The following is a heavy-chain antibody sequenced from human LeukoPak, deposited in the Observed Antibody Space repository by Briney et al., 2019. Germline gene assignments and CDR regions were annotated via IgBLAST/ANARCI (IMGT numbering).Heavy chain of an antibody. J-gene: IGHJ5*02. CDR3: ARGITPYDFWSGYYGLNWFDP. CDR1: GVSISSSSYY. Sequence: SETLSLTCTVSGVSISSSSYYWGWIRQPPGKGLEGIGRIYYSGSTYYNPSLKSRLTISVDTSKNQFSLKLRSVTAADTAVYYCARGITPYDFWSGYYGLNWFDPWGQGTLVTVSS. V-gene: IGHV4-39*07. D-gene: IGHD3-3*01. CDR2: IYYSGST.